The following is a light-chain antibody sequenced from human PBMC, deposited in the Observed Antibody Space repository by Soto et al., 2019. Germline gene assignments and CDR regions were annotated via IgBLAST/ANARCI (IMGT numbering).Light chain of an antibody. Sequence: EIVMTQSPATLSVSPGERASLSCRASQSVSSNLAWYQQKPGQAPRLLIFGTSSRATGIPARFSGSGSGTDFTLTISSLQSEDSAIYYXQXRNIWPPVTFGQGTRLEIK. CDR3: QXRNIWPPVT. V-gene: IGKV3-15*01. J-gene: IGKJ5*01. CDR2: GTS. CDR1: QSVSSN.